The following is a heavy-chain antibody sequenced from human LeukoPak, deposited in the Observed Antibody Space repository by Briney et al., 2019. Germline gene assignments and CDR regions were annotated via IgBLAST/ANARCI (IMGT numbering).Heavy chain of an antibody. Sequence: GGSLRLSCAASGFTFSSHEMSWVRQAPGKGLEWVAFISSNGGTIYYADSVKGRFTISRDNAKNSLYLQMNSLRAEDTAVYYCARTLWSYFDYWGQGSLVTVSS. CDR3: ARTLWSYFDY. CDR2: ISSNGGTI. CDR1: GFTFSSHE. J-gene: IGHJ4*02. V-gene: IGHV3-48*03. D-gene: IGHD2-21*01.